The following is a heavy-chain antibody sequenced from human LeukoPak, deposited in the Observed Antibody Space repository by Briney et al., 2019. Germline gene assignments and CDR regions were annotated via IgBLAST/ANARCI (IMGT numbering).Heavy chain of an antibody. J-gene: IGHJ5*02. Sequence: ASVTVSCKASGYTFTSYYMHWVRQAPGQGLEWMGLINPSGGSTSYAQKFQGRVTMTRDMSTSTVYMELSSLRSEDTAVYYCARDNNYYDSSGYTWFDPWGQGTLVTVSS. CDR2: INPSGGST. CDR3: ARDNNYYDSSGYTWFDP. CDR1: GYTFTSYY. V-gene: IGHV1-46*01. D-gene: IGHD3-22*01.